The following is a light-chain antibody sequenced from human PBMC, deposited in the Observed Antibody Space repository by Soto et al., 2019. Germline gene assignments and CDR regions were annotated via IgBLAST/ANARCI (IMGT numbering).Light chain of an antibody. J-gene: IGKJ1*01. Sequence: EIVLTQSPDTLSLSPGEKATLSCRASPSLGRTLAWYQQKPGQAPRLLIYDASTRATDIPDRFSGSGSGTDFTLTISRLEPEDFAVYYCHQFGSSPVTFGQGTKVEIK. V-gene: IGKV3-20*01. CDR2: DAS. CDR3: HQFGSSPVT. CDR1: PSLGRT.